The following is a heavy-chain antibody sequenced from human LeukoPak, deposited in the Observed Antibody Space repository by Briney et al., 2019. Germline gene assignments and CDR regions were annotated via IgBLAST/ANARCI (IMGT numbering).Heavy chain of an antibody. D-gene: IGHD3-10*01. J-gene: IGHJ6*02. V-gene: IGHV1-46*01. CDR2: INPSGGST. CDR3: ARGPRLLWFRESRYYYYGMDV. Sequence: ASVKVSCKASGYTSTSYYMHWVRQAPGQGLEWMGIINPSGGSTSYAQKFQGRVTMTRDTSTSTVYMELSSLRSEDTAVYYCARGPRLLWFRESRYYYYGMDVWGQGTTVTVSS. CDR1: GYTSTSYY.